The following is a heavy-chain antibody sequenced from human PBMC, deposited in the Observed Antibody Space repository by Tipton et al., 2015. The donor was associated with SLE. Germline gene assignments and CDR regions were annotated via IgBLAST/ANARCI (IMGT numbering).Heavy chain of an antibody. CDR3: ARGGGDSSSCQDFDH. CDR1: GGSISSYY. V-gene: IGHV4-59*06. D-gene: IGHD6-13*01. J-gene: IGHJ4*02. CDR2: IYYSGST. Sequence: TLSLTCTVSGGSISSYYWGWIRQPPGKGLEWIGYIYYSGSTYYNPSLKSRVTISVDTSKNQFSLKLSSVTAADTAVYYCARGGGDSSSCQDFDHWGQGNSVTVSS.